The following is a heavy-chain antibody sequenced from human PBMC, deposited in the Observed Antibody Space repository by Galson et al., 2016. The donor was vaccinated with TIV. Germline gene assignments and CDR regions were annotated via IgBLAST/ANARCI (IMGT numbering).Heavy chain of an antibody. V-gene: IGHV3-7*01. J-gene: IGHJ4*02. CDR3: ARLSGPTVFGVVITSHFDC. CDR1: GFTFSSYW. D-gene: IGHD3-3*01. Sequence: SLRLSCAASGFTFSSYWMTWVRQAPGKGLEWVANIKQDGSEKDYVDSVKGRLPISRDNAKSSLYLQMKSLRADDTAGYYCARLSGPTVFGVVITSHFDCWGQGTLVTVSS. CDR2: IKQDGSEK.